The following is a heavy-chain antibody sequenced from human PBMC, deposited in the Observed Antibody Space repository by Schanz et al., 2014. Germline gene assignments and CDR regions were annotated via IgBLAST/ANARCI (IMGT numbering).Heavy chain of an antibody. V-gene: IGHV3-23*04. CDR1: GFSFSSYA. J-gene: IGHJ4*02. Sequence: VRLVESGGGVVQPGRSLRLSCAASGFSFSSYAMGWVRQARGKGLEWVSLISDSGDTAYYADSVKGRFTISRDNFKGALYLQMSSLRAEDTAVYYCAKSLESCPGGRCSRGYFDYWGQGTLVTVSS. D-gene: IGHD2-8*02. CDR2: ISDSGDTA. CDR3: AKSLESCPGGRCSRGYFDY.